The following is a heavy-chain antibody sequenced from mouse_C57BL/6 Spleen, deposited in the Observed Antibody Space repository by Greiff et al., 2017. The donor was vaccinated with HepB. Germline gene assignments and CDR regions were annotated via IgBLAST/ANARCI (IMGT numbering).Heavy chain of an antibody. CDR2: FYPGSGSI. CDR1: GYTFTEYT. V-gene: IGHV1-62-2*01. CDR3: ARHDGGGLITTVRGGFDV. J-gene: IGHJ1*03. Sequence: VKLQESGAELVKPGASVKLSCKASGYTFTEYTIHWVKQRSGQGLEWIGWFYPGSGSIKYNEKFKDKATLTADKSSSTVYMELSRLTSEDSAVYFCARHDGGGLITTVRGGFDVWGTGTTVTVSS. D-gene: IGHD1-1*01.